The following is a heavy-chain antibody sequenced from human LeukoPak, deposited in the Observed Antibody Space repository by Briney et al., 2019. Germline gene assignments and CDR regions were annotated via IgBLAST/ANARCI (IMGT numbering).Heavy chain of an antibody. CDR2: ISSSSSYI. V-gene: IGHV3-21*01. Sequence: GGSLRLSCAASGFTFSSYSMNWVRQAPGKGLEWVSSISSSSSYIYYADSVKGRFTISRDNAKNSLYLQMNSLRAEDTAVYYCARDRPPRGGYPNYYYGMDVWGQGTTVTVSS. D-gene: IGHD1-26*01. CDR1: GFTFSSYS. J-gene: IGHJ6*02. CDR3: ARDRPPRGGYPNYYYGMDV.